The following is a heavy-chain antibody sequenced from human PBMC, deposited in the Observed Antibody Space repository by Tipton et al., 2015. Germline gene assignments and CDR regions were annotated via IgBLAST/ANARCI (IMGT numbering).Heavy chain of an antibody. CDR1: GGSIRSYY. Sequence: TLSLTCTVSGGSIRSYYWNWIRQPPGKGLEWIGYIYSSSESTSYNPSLKSRVTISVDTSKNQFSLKLRSVTAAVTAVYYCAREAVAGLRFFDYWGQGTLVTVSS. CDR2: IYSSSEST. CDR3: AREAVAGLRFFDY. V-gene: IGHV4-59*01. D-gene: IGHD6-19*01. J-gene: IGHJ4*02.